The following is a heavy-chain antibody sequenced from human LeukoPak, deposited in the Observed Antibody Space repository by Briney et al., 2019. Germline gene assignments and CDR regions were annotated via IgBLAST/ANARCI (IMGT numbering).Heavy chain of an antibody. D-gene: IGHD6-6*01. V-gene: IGHV5-51*01. CDR1: GYSFTSYW. CDR3: AGQPSPYSSSYYFDY. J-gene: IGHJ4*02. CDR2: IYPGDSDT. Sequence: GESLMISCKGSGYSFTSYWIGWVRQMPGKGLEWMGIIYPGDSDTRYSPSFQGQVTISADKSISTAYLQWSSLKASDTAMYYCAGQPSPYSSSYYFDYWGQGTLVTVSS.